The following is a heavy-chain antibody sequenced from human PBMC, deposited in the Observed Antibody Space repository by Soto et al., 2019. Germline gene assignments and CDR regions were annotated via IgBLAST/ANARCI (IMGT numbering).Heavy chain of an antibody. CDR1: GGSINSYY. V-gene: IGHV4-59*01. Sequence: QVQLQESGPGLVKPSETLSLTCTVSGGSINSYYWSWIRQSPGKNLEWIGYIYDTGNTNYNPSLQSRVTISLDSSKNQFSLRLSSVTAADTAIYYCARYKDDATHCDGGCYSRPLWTLDIWGQGTMVTVSS. J-gene: IGHJ3*02. CDR3: ARYKDDATHCDGGCYSRPLWTLDI. CDR2: IYDTGNT. D-gene: IGHD2-21*02.